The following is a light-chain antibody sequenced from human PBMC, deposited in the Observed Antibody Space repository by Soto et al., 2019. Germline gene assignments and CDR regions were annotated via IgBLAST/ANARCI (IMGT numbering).Light chain of an antibody. Sequence: EIVMTQSPATLSVSPGERATLSCRASQTVSSNLAWYQQKPGQAPRLLIYGASTRAPGIPARFSGSGSGTEFTLTISSLQSEDFAFYYCQQYNDWPPFTIGPGTRLDIK. V-gene: IGKV3-15*01. CDR3: QQYNDWPPFT. J-gene: IGKJ3*01. CDR1: QTVSSN. CDR2: GAS.